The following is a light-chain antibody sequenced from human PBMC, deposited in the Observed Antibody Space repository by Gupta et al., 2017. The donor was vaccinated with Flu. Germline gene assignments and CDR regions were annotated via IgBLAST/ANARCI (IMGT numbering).Light chain of an antibody. J-gene: IGLJ3*02. V-gene: IGLV3-21*02. CDR2: DDS. CDR3: QVWDNSSDHFWV. CDR1: NIGSKS. Sequence: SYVLTQPPSVSVAPGQTARITCGGNNIGSKSVHWYQQKPGQAPVLFVYDDSDRRSGIPERFSVSNSGNTATLTISRVEAGDEADYYCQVWDNSSDHFWVFGGGTKLTVL.